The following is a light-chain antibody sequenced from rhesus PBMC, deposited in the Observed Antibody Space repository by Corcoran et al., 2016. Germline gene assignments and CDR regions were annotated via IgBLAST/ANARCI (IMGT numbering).Light chain of an antibody. CDR1: SSDIGGYNY. CDR3: CSYAGSYTYI. CDR2: EVS. V-gene: IGLV2-32*01. Sequence: QAALTQPRSVSVSPGQSVTLSCTGTSSDIGGYNYVSWYQQHPGTAPKLMIYEVSKRPSGVSDRFSGSKSGNTASLTISGLQAEDEADYYCCSYAGSYTYIFGAGTRLTVL. J-gene: IGLJ1*01.